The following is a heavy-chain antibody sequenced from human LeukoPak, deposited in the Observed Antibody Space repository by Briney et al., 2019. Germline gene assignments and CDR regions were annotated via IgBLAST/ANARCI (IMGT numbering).Heavy chain of an antibody. V-gene: IGHV1-69*06. CDR1: GGTFSSYA. D-gene: IGHD4-17*01. Sequence: SVKVSCKASGGTFSSYAISWVRQAPGQGLEWMGGIIPIFGTANYAQKFQGRVTITADKSTSTAYMELSSLRSEDTAVYYCAIRPTTVTTFHFDYWGQGTLVTVSS. CDR2: IIPIFGTA. CDR3: AIRPTTVTTFHFDY. J-gene: IGHJ4*02.